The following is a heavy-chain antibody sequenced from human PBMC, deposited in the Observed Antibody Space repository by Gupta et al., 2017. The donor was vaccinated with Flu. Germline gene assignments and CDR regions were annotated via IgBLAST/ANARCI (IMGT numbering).Heavy chain of an antibody. CDR1: GYTFTNYG. Sequence: QFHLVQSGPAVKKPGAAVNLSCVTSGYTFTNYGIAWVRQAPGRGLEWMAWISPYSDQRNSAEALEGRVTLTTDIPTATADMELGTLKSDDTAVYYCARQSRRPGDTSGSFDVWGQGTTVTVAS. CDR2: ISPYSDQR. V-gene: IGHV1-18*01. CDR3: ARQSRRPGDTSGSFDV. D-gene: IGHD3-10*01. J-gene: IGHJ3*01.